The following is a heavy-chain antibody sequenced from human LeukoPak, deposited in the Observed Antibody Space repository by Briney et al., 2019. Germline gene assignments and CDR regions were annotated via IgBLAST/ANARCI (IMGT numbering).Heavy chain of an antibody. CDR1: GFPFRSDE. J-gene: IGHJ4*02. Sequence: GSLRLSCAASGFPFRSDEMNWVRQAPGKGLQWISYINTDGGSIYYADSVKGRFTISRDNAKNSLYLQMNSLRAEDTAVYYCARGYDSWDSWGQGTLVTVSS. V-gene: IGHV3-48*03. CDR2: INTDGGSI. CDR3: ARGYDSWDS. D-gene: IGHD3-16*01.